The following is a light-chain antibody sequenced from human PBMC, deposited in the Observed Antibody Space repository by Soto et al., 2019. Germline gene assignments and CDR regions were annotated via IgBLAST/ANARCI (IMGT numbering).Light chain of an antibody. CDR3: ISYTSSSTRV. Sequence: LTQPASVSGSPGQSITISCTGTSSDVGGYNYVSWYQQHPGRAPKLMIYEVSNRPSGVSTRFSGSKSGNTASLTISGLQAEDEADYYCISYTSSSTRVFGTGTKVTVL. V-gene: IGLV2-14*01. J-gene: IGLJ1*01. CDR1: SSDVGGYNY. CDR2: EVS.